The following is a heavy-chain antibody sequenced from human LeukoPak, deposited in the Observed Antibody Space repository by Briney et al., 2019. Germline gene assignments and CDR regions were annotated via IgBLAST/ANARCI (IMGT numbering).Heavy chain of an antibody. J-gene: IGHJ4*02. D-gene: IGHD3-22*01. CDR1: GFTFGTYA. CDR2: VSGSGGST. Sequence: GGSLRLSCAASGFTFGTYALSWVRQAPGKGLEWVSAVSGSGGSTYYADSVKGRFTISRDNSKNTLYLQVYSLRAEDTAVYYCARTYYFDRSGFFPFWGQGTLVTVSS. V-gene: IGHV3-23*01. CDR3: ARTYYFDRSGFFPF.